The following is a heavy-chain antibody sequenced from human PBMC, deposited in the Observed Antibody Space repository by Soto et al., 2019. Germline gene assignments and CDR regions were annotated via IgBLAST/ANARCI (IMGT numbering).Heavy chain of an antibody. CDR1: GGTFSDYA. V-gene: IGHV1-69*01. D-gene: IGHD6-13*01. CDR3: AIGTRSSWSCDF. Sequence: QVQVVQSGAEVKKPGSSVKVSCKASGGTFSDYAISWVRQAPGQGLEWMGGIIPLTETPVYAQTGQGRLTISADEVTSVAYMELSTLRSDDTAVYDCAIGTRSSWSCDFWGQGTLVTVSS. J-gene: IGHJ4*02. CDR2: IIPLTETP.